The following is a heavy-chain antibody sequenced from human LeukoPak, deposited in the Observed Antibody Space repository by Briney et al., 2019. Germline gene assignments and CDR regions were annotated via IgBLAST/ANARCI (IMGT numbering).Heavy chain of an antibody. CDR3: ARGYYYDSSGYYPVDY. Sequence: SQTLSLTCTVSGGSISSGGYYWGWIRQHPGKGLEWIGYIYYSGSTYYNPSLKSRVTISVDTSMNQFSLKLSSVTAADTAVYYCARGYYYDSSGYYPVDYWGQGTLVTVSP. D-gene: IGHD3-22*01. J-gene: IGHJ4*02. CDR2: IYYSGST. V-gene: IGHV4-31*03. CDR1: GGSISSGGYY.